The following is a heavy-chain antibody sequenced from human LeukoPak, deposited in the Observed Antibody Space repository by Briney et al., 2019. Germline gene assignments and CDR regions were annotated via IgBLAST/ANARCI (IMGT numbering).Heavy chain of an antibody. D-gene: IGHD6-6*01. CDR1: GFTFSSYA. V-gene: IGHV3-64*01. CDR2: ISSNGGST. Sequence: PGGSLRLSCAASGFTFSSYAMHWVRQAPGKGLEYVSAISSNGGSTYYANSVKGRFTVSRDNSKNTLYLQMGSLRAEDMAVYYCARWAARTPFDYWGQGTLVTVSS. CDR3: ARWAARTPFDY. J-gene: IGHJ4*02.